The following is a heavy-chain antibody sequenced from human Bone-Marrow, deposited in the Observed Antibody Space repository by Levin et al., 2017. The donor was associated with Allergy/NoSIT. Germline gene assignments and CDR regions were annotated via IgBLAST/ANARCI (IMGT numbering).Heavy chain of an antibody. Sequence: GGSLRLSCTASGFIFSQCLMHWVRQAPGKGLEWVALTSYDDNYKEYAVSVKGRFTISRDNSKNTLYLQMDSLAAEDTALYFCAKDGPGDPHNFDYWGQGTLVTVSS. J-gene: IGHJ4*02. CDR1: GFIFSQCL. V-gene: IGHV3-30*18. CDR2: TSYDDNYK. CDR3: AKDGPGDPHNFDY. D-gene: IGHD3/OR15-3a*01.